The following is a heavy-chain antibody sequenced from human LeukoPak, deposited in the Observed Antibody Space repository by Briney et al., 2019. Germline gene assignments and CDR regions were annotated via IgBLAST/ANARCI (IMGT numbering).Heavy chain of an antibody. CDR2: IYYSGST. D-gene: IGHD3-10*01. J-gene: IGHJ4*02. Sequence: SGTQSLTCTVSGDSISSYYWSWIRQSPGKGLEWIGHIYYSGSTNYNPSLKSRVTISVDTSKNQFSLKLSSVTAADTAVYYCARGRSYYYGSGSHFYWGQGTLVTVSS. V-gene: IGHV4-59*12. CDR1: GDSISSYY. CDR3: ARGRSYYYGSGSHFY.